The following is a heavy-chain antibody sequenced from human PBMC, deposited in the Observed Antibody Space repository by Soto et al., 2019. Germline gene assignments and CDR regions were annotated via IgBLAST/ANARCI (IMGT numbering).Heavy chain of an antibody. Sequence: QVQLVESGGGVVQPGRSLRLCWAASGFTFSSYGMHWVRQAPGKGLEWVAVIWYDGSNKYYADSVKGRFTISRDNSKNTLYLQMNSLRAEDTAVYYCARDVQTDIVVVPAAHFDYWGQGTLVTVSS. CDR2: IWYDGSNK. CDR1: GFTFSSYG. CDR3: ARDVQTDIVVVPAAHFDY. V-gene: IGHV3-33*01. D-gene: IGHD2-2*01. J-gene: IGHJ4*02.